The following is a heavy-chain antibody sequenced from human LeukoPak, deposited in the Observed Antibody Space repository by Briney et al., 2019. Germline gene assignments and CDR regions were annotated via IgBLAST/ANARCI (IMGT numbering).Heavy chain of an antibody. Sequence: GGSLRLSCAASDFSINTNYMNWVRQPPGKGLEWVSVILTSGSTYYADSVAGRFTISRDDSKNTLYLQVNSLTADDTAVYYCVRSGYSNGWYRNWGQGTLVIV. CDR3: VRSGYSNGWYRN. CDR2: ILTSGST. V-gene: IGHV3-53*01. D-gene: IGHD6-19*01. CDR1: DFSINTNY. J-gene: IGHJ4*02.